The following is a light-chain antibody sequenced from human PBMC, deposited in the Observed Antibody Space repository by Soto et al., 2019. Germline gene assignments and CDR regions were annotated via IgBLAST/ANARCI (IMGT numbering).Light chain of an antibody. CDR1: QSISSW. V-gene: IGKV1-5*01. Sequence: TQLTQSPSSLSASVGDSVTITCRASQSISSWLAWYQQKPGKAPKLLIYDASSLESGVPSRFSGSGSGTEFTLTISSLQPDDFATYYCQQYNSYSGTFGQGTKVDIK. J-gene: IGKJ1*01. CDR3: QQYNSYSGT. CDR2: DAS.